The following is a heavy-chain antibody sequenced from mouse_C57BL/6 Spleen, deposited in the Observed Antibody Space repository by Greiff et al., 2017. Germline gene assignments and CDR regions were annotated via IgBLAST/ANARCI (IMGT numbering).Heavy chain of an antibody. V-gene: IGHV3-5*01. D-gene: IGHD1-1*01. CDR2: ISYSGTI. Sequence: DVKLVESGPGLVKPSQTVFLTCTVTGISITTGNYRWSWIRQFPGNKLEWIGYISYSGTITYKPFLTSRTTITRDTPTNQSLLAMNSLTAENTATSYCERLSDYYGSSWYFDVWGTGTTVTVSS. J-gene: IGHJ1*03. CDR1: GISITTGNYR. CDR3: ERLSDYYGSSWYFDV.